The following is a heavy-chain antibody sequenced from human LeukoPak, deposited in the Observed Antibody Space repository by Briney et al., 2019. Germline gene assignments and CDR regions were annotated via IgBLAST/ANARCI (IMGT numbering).Heavy chain of an antibody. CDR2: ISSSSSTI. D-gene: IGHD2-21*01. CDR1: GFTFSSYS. Sequence: GGSLRLSCAASGFTFSSYSMNWVRQAPGKGLEWVSYISSSSSTIYYADSVKGRFTISGDNAKNSLYLQMNSLRDEDTAVYYCARAPYCGGDCYRAFDYWGQGTLVTVSS. CDR3: ARAPYCGGDCYRAFDY. J-gene: IGHJ4*02. V-gene: IGHV3-48*02.